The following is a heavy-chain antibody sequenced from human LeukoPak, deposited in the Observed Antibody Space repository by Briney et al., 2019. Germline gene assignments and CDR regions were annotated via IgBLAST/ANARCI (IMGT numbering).Heavy chain of an antibody. CDR1: RFTFSNYD. V-gene: IGHV3-23*01. Sequence: PGGSLSLSCAASRFTFSNYDMIWLRQAPGKGLEWVTDISGGGGNIYYAYYVKGRFTISRDNTKNTLYLHMNSLSAEDTAVYYCAKSVDRSGYYFNYFDYWGQGGLVTVFS. D-gene: IGHD3-22*01. CDR3: AKSVDRSGYYFNYFDY. CDR2: ISGGGGNI. J-gene: IGHJ4*02.